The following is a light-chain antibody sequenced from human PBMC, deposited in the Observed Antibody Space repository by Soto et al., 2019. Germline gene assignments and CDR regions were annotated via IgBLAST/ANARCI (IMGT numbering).Light chain of an antibody. CDR1: SSNMGTNA. J-gene: IGLJ1*01. CDR3: AAWDDSLNGYV. CDR2: NNN. Sequence: QSVLTQPPSASGTPGQRVTISCSGGSSNMGTNAVNWYQQLPGTAPKLLIYNNNQRPSGVPDRFSGSKSGTSASLAISGLQSEDEADYYCAAWDDSLNGYVFGTGTKVTV. V-gene: IGLV1-44*01.